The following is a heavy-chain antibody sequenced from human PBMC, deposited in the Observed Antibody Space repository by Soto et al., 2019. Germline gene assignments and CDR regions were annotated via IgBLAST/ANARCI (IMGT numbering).Heavy chain of an antibody. V-gene: IGHV3-9*01. CDR2: ISWNSGSI. J-gene: IGHJ3*02. Sequence: EVQLVESGGGLVQPGRSLRLSCAASGFTFDDYAMHWVRQAPGKGLEWVSGISWNSGSIGYADSVKGRFTISRDNAKNSLYLQMNSLSAEDTALYYCAKDLSSGWYGDAFDIWGQGTMVTVSS. D-gene: IGHD6-19*01. CDR3: AKDLSSGWYGDAFDI. CDR1: GFTFDDYA.